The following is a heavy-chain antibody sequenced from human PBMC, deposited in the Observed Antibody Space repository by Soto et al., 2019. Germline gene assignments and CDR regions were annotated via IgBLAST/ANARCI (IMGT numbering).Heavy chain of an antibody. J-gene: IGHJ6*02. V-gene: IGHV4-59*01. D-gene: IGHD2-21*02. CDR2: IYYSGST. CDR3: AKDDSFYGMDV. CDR1: GGSISSYY. Sequence: SETLSLTCTVSGGSISSYYWSWIRQPPGKGLEWIGYIYYSGSTNYNPSLKSRVTISVDTSKNQFSLKLSSVTAEDTAVYYCAKDDSFYGMDVWGQGTTVTVSS.